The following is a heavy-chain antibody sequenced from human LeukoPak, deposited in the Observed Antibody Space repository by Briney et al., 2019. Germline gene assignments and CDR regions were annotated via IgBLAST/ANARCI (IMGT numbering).Heavy chain of an antibody. Sequence: SGKVSCQASGFTFPISAVQWVRQARGQRHEWRGWLVVGSGKTNYAQKFQERVTITRDMSTSTAYMELISLRSEDTAVYYCAADSLYCSGGSCYSVPYYMDVWGKGTTVTVSS. D-gene: IGHD2-15*01. J-gene: IGHJ6*03. CDR3: AADSLYCSGGSCYSVPYYMDV. V-gene: IGHV1-58*01. CDR1: GFTFPISA. CDR2: LVVGSGKT.